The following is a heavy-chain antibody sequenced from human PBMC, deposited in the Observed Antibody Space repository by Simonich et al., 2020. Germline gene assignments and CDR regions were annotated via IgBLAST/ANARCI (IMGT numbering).Heavy chain of an antibody. CDR1: GYTFTRYG. CDR2: ISAYNGNT. Sequence: QVQLVQSGAEVKKPGASVKVSCKASGYTFTRYGISWVRQAPGQGLEWMGGISAYNGNTNDAQKLKGRVTMTTDTSTSTAYMELRSLRSDDTAVYYCARSTTGTTAFDIWGQGTMVTVSS. J-gene: IGHJ3*02. D-gene: IGHD1-1*01. CDR3: ARSTTGTTAFDI. V-gene: IGHV1-18*01.